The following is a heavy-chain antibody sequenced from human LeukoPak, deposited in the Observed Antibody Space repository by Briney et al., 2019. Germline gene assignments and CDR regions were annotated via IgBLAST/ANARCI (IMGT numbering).Heavy chain of an antibody. CDR3: ARVGRDGYNYPYYYYYYYMDV. V-gene: IGHV4-59*01. CDR2: IYYSGST. J-gene: IGHJ6*03. CDR1: GGSISSYY. Sequence: SETLSLTCTVSGGSISSYYWSWIRQPPGKGLEWIGYIYYSGSTNYNPSLKSRVTISVDTSKNQFSLKLSSVTAADTAVYYCARVGRDGYNYPYYYYYYYMDVWGKGTTITISS. D-gene: IGHD5-24*01.